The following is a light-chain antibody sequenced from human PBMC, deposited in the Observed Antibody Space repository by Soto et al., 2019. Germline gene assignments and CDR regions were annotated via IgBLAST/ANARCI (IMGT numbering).Light chain of an antibody. V-gene: IGLV1-40*01. Sequence: QSVLTQPPSVSGAPGQRVTISCTGSSSNIGAGYDVYWYQQLPGTAPKLLIYGNSNRPSGVPDRFSGSKSGTSASLAITGLQAEDEADYYCQSYDSRLSGYVVFGGGTKVTVL. CDR2: GNS. CDR1: SSNIGAGYD. CDR3: QSYDSRLSGYVV. J-gene: IGLJ2*01.